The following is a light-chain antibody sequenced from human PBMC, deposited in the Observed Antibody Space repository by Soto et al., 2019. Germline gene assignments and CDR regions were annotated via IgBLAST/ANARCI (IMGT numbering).Light chain of an antibody. V-gene: IGKV3-20*01. CDR2: DAS. J-gene: IGKJ2*02. Sequence: EIVLTQSPGTLSLSPGERATLSCRASQSVSSSYLAWYQQKPGQAPRLLMSDASTRATGIPDRFSGSGSGTDFTLTISRLEPEDFAVYYCQQYGRSPRTFGQGTKLEIK. CDR3: QQYGRSPRT. CDR1: QSVSSSY.